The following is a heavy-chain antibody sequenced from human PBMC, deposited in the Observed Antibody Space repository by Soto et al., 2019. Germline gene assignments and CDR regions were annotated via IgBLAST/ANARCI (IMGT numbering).Heavy chain of an antibody. CDR3: ARDGIAARRRGAWFDP. Sequence: ASVKVSCKASGYTFTSYGISCVRQAPGQGLEWMGWISAYNGNTNYAQKLQGRVTMTTDTSTSTAYMELRSLRSDDTAVYYCARDGIAARRRGAWFDPWGQGTLVTVPS. J-gene: IGHJ5*02. V-gene: IGHV1-18*04. CDR2: ISAYNGNT. D-gene: IGHD6-6*01. CDR1: GYTFTSYG.